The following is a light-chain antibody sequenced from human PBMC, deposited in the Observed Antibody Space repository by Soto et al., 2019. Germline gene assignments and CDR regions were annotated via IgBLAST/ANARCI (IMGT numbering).Light chain of an antibody. CDR3: QCYDSSLSGWV. Sequence: QPVLTQPPSVSGAPGQRVTISCTGSSSNIGAGYDVHWYQQLPGTAPKLLIYGNSNRPSGVPDRFSGSKSGTSASLAITGLQSEDEADYYCQCYDSSLSGWVFGGGTKLTVL. CDR1: SSNIGAGYD. J-gene: IGLJ3*02. CDR2: GNS. V-gene: IGLV1-40*01.